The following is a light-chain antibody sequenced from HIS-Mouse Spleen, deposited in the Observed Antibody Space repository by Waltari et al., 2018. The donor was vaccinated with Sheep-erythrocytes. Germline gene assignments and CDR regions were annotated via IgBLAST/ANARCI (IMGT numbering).Light chain of an antibody. CDR2: QDS. CDR3: QAWDSSTGV. Sequence: SYELTQPPSVSVSPGQTASIPCSGDNLGEKYACWYQQKPGQSPVLVIYQDSKRPSGIPKRFSGSNSGNTATLTISGTQAMDEADYYCQAWDSSTGVFGGGTKLTVL. J-gene: IGLJ3*02. V-gene: IGLV3-1*01. CDR1: NLGEKY.